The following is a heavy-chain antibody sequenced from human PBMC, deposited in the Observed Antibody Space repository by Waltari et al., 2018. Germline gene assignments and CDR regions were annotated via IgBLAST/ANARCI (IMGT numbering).Heavy chain of an antibody. CDR3: ARFSFGGTRGLDY. V-gene: IGHV4-39*01. J-gene: IGHJ4*02. Sequence: QLQLQESGPGLVKPSETLSLTCTVSGGSISSSSYYWGWIRQPPGKGLEWIGSIYYSGSTYYTPSLKSRVTISVDTSKNQFSLKLSSVTAADTAVYYCARFSFGGTRGLDYWGQGTLVTVSS. CDR1: GGSISSSSYY. D-gene: IGHD3-16*01. CDR2: IYYSGST.